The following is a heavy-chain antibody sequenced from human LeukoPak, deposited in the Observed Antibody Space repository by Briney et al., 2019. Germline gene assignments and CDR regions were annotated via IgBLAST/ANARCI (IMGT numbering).Heavy chain of an antibody. CDR1: GGSISSSSYY. J-gene: IGHJ3*02. Sequence: SETLSLTCTVSGGSISSSSYYWGRIRQPPGKGLEWIGSIYYSGSTYYNPSLKSRVTISVDTSKNQFSLKLSSVTAADTAVYYCAREVDYYDSSGSTFDAFDIWGQGTMVTVSS. CDR3: AREVDYYDSSGSTFDAFDI. V-gene: IGHV4-39*07. D-gene: IGHD3-22*01. CDR2: IYYSGST.